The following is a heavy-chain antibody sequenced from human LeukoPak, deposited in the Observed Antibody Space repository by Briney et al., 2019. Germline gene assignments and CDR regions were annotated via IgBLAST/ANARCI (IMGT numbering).Heavy chain of an antibody. V-gene: IGHV4-34*01. Sequence: SETLSLTCAVYGGSFSGYYWSWIRQPPGKGLEWIGEINHSGSTNYNPSLKSRVTISVDTSKNQFSLKLSSVTAADTAVYYCASAVAPGSFDYWGQGTLVTVPS. CDR2: INHSGST. CDR3: ASAVAPGSFDY. D-gene: IGHD6-19*01. J-gene: IGHJ4*02. CDR1: GGSFSGYY.